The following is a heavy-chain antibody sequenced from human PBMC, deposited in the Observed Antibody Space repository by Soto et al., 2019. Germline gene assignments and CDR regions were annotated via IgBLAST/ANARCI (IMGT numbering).Heavy chain of an antibody. V-gene: IGHV1-69*01. Sequence: QVPLVQSGAEVKKPGSSVTVSCKASGGTFSSYAIHWVRQAPGQGLECMGGIIPMYGPAKYAQRFQGRVTITADESTTTVYMELTRLTSQDTAVYYCSSVTSMVRGVIDNWFDPWGHGTVVTVSS. D-gene: IGHD3-10*01. CDR3: SSVTSMVRGVIDNWFDP. J-gene: IGHJ5*02. CDR2: IIPMYGPA. CDR1: GGTFSSYA.